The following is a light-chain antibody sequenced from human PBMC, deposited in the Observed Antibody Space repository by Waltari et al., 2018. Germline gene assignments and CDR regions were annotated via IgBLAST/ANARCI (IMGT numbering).Light chain of an antibody. CDR2: DSR. V-gene: IGLV3-21*01. J-gene: IGLJ3*02. CDR3: QVWDSNNGQSNWV. CDR1: NIEIRR. Sequence: SYVLTQPPSVSAAPGQTARLACGGDNIEIRRVHRYQQKPGQAPIMVIYDSRDRPSRIPERFSGSNSGTTATLTVSRVEAGDEADYFCQVWDSNNGQSNWVFGGGTRLTV.